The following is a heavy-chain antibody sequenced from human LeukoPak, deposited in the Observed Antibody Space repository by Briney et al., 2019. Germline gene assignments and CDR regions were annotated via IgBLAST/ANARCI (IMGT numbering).Heavy chain of an antibody. Sequence: SETLSLTCAVYGGSFSGYYWSWIRQPPGKGLEWIGEINHSGSTNYNPSLKSRVTISVDTSKNQFSLKLSSVTAADTAVYYCARVPRPRYCSSTSCYTTPPARWFDPWGQGTLVTVSS. CDR2: INHSGST. V-gene: IGHV4-34*01. D-gene: IGHD2-2*02. CDR1: GGSFSGYY. J-gene: IGHJ5*02. CDR3: ARVPRPRYCSSTSCYTTPPARWFDP.